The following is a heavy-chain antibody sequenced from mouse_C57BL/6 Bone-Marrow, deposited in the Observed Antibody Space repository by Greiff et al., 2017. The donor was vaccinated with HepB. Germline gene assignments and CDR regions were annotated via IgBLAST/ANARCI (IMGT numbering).Heavy chain of an antibody. V-gene: IGHV1-81*01. CDR3: ARGVYSNSFDV. CDR2: INPRSGNT. CDR1: GYTFTSYG. J-gene: IGHJ1*03. D-gene: IGHD2-5*01. Sequence: VQLQQSGAELARPGASVKLSCKASGYTFTSYGISWVKQRTGQGLEWIGEINPRSGNTYYNEKFKGKATLTADKSTSTAYMELRSLTSEDSAVYFCARGVYSNSFDVWGTGTTVTVSS.